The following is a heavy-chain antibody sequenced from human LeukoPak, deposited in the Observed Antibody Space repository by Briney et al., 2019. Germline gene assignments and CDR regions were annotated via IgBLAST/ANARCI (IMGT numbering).Heavy chain of an antibody. CDR2: IYYSGST. CDR3: ARLPMAMGVFDY. D-gene: IGHD3-10*01. CDR1: GCSINSSSSYY. V-gene: IGHV4-39*01. J-gene: IGHJ4*02. Sequence: PSETLSLTCAVSGCSINSSSSYYWGWIRQPPAKGLKWIGSIYYSGSTYHNPSLKSRVTISVDTCKNQFSLKLSSVTAADTAVYYCARLPMAMGVFDYWGQGTLVTVSS.